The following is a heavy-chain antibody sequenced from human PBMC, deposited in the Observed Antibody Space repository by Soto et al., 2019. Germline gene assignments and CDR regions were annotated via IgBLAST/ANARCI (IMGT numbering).Heavy chain of an antibody. CDR3: ARLYDSSGYYSFDY. V-gene: IGHV3-23*01. CDR1: GFTFSSYA. D-gene: IGHD3-22*01. CDR2: ISGSGGST. Sequence: GGSLGLSSAASGFTFSSYAMSWVRQAPGKGLEWVSAISGSGGSTYYADSVKGRFTISRDNSKNTLYLQMNSLRAEDTAVYYCARLYDSSGYYSFDYWGQGTLVTVSS. J-gene: IGHJ4*02.